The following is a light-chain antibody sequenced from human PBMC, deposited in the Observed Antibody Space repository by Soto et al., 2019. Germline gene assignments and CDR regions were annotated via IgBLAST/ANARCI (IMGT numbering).Light chain of an antibody. CDR3: QQSYSAPRS. Sequence: DIKMTQSPSSLSASVGDRVLITCRASQSISQYLNWYQQKPGKAPKLLIYGAVSLQSGVSSRFSGSGSGAEFTLTISSLQPEDLATYYCQQSYSAPRSYGQGTKVEIK. CDR1: QSISQY. CDR2: GAV. J-gene: IGKJ2*01. V-gene: IGKV1-39*01.